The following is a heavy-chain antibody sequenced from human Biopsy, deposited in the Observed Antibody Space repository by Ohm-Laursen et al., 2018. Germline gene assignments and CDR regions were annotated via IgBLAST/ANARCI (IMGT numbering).Heavy chain of an antibody. J-gene: IGHJ4*02. Sequence: TQTLTLTCTFSGFSLSNSGVGVAWIGQPPGKALEWLAIIYWNNDKHFSPSLRSRLTITKDTSRNQVVLTVTNMDPVDTATYSCAHARGYSYGYSYFDYWGQGTLVTVSS. CDR3: AHARGYSYGYSYFDY. CDR1: GFSLSNSGVG. D-gene: IGHD5-18*01. V-gene: IGHV2-5*01. CDR2: IYWNNDK.